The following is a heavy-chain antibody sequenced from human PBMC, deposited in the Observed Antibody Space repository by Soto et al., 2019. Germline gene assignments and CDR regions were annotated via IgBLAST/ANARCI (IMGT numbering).Heavy chain of an antibody. J-gene: IGHJ4*02. Sequence: EVQLLESGGGLVQPGGSLRLSFAASGFTFSSYAMSWVRQSPGKGLEWASAISGRGGSAYYAASVEGRFTISRDNSKNTLVLQMHTRRAEETAVYYCAKAALYSSTWETGKGYFDYWGQGALVTVSS. CDR3: AKAALYSSTWETGKGYFDY. V-gene: IGHV3-23*01. D-gene: IGHD6-13*01. CDR1: GFTFSSYA. CDR2: ISGRGGSA.